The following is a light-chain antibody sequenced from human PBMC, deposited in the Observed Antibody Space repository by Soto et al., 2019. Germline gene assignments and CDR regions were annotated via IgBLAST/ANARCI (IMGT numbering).Light chain of an antibody. CDR3: MQALQTPWT. V-gene: IGKV2-28*01. CDR1: QSLLHSNGYNY. CDR2: LGS. J-gene: IGKJ1*01. Sequence: VMTQSPLSLPVTPGGPASISCRSSQSLLHSNGYNYLDWYLQKPGQSPQLLIYLGSNRASGVPDRFSGSGSGTDFTLKISRVEAEDVGIYYCMQALQTPWTFGQGTKVDI.